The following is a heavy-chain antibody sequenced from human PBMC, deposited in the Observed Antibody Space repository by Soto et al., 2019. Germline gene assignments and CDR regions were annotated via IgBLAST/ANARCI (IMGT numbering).Heavy chain of an antibody. CDR2: IYPGDSDT. D-gene: IGHD3-22*01. Sequence: GESLKISCKGSGYSFTSYWIGWVRQMPGKGLEWMGIIYPGDSDTRYSPSFQGQVTISADKSISTAYLQWSSLKASDTAMYYCARHPYYYDSSGPPNWFDPWGQGTLVTVS. CDR1: GYSFTSYW. CDR3: ARHPYYYDSSGPPNWFDP. J-gene: IGHJ5*02. V-gene: IGHV5-51*01.